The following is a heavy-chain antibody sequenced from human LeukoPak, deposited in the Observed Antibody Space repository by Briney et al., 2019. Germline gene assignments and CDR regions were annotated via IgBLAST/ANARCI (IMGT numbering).Heavy chain of an antibody. Sequence: GGSLRLSCAASGFTFSSYAMNWVRQAPGKGLEWVSAISGSGGSTYYADSVKGRFTISRDNSKNTLYLQMNSLRAEDTAVYYCAKIYEGGDTAMAIDYWGQGTLVTVSS. CDR2: ISGSGGST. V-gene: IGHV3-23*01. D-gene: IGHD5-18*01. J-gene: IGHJ4*02. CDR1: GFTFSSYA. CDR3: AKIYEGGDTAMAIDY.